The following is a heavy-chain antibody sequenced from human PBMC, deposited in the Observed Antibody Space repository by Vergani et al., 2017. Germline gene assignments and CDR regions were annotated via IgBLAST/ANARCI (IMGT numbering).Heavy chain of an antibody. D-gene: IGHD3-3*01. J-gene: IGHJ4*02. CDR3: ARVPVLRFLEWSYDY. CDR1: GYLFTSYA. V-gene: IGHV1-18*01. CDR2: ISANKGNP. Sequence: QMQLVQSGAEVKKPGDSVKVSCKASGYLFTSYAISWVRQAPGQGLEWMGWISANKGNPNYAQKFQDRVTMTTDTSTRTAYLELRSLRSDDTAVYYCARVPVLRFLEWSYDYWGQGTLVTVSS.